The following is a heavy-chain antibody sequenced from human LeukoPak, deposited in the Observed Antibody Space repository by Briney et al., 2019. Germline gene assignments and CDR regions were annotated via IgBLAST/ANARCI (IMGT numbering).Heavy chain of an antibody. V-gene: IGHV3-30*02. CDR3: VRGFDYGFHY. Sequence: GGSLRLSCAASGFSISRSAMDWVRHAPGKGLEWVAFMQNDGSEQWYADSVKGRVIISRDLSKNALHLQMNSLRIEDTAIYYCVRGFDYGFHYWGQGTLVSVSS. CDR2: MQNDGSEQ. J-gene: IGHJ4*02. D-gene: IGHD4-17*01. CDR1: GFSISRSA.